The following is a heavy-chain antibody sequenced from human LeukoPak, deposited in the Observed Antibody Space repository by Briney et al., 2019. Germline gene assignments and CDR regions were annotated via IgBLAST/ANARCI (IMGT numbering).Heavy chain of an antibody. CDR2: ISGSGGST. Sequence: GGSLRLSCAASGFTFSSYAMSWVRQAPGKGLEWVSAISGSGGSTYYADSVKGRFTIPRDNSKNTLYLQMNSLRAEDTAVCYCAKFSRSSGWYYFDYWGQGTLVTVSS. J-gene: IGHJ4*02. CDR3: AKFSRSSGWYYFDY. D-gene: IGHD6-19*01. CDR1: GFTFSSYA. V-gene: IGHV3-23*01.